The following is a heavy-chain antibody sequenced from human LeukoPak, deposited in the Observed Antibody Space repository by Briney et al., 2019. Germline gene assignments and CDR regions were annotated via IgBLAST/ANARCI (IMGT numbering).Heavy chain of an antibody. CDR3: ARDHMQLLMYYFDY. D-gene: IGHD6-6*01. J-gene: IGHJ4*02. V-gene: IGHV4-34*01. Sequence: SETLSLTCAVYGGSFSGYYWSWIRQPPGKGLEWIGEINHSGSTNYNPSLKSRVTISVDTSKNQFSLKMSSVTAADTAVYYCARDHMQLLMYYFDYWGQGTLVTVSS. CDR2: INHSGST. CDR1: GGSFSGYY.